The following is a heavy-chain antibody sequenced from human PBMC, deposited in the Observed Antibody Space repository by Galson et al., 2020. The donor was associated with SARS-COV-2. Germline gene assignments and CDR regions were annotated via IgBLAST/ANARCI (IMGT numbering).Heavy chain of an antibody. CDR1: GYKFTTYW. J-gene: IGHJ1*01. CDR2: IYPDDSDT. D-gene: IGHD2-8*02. CDR3: VRRGCTDTDCPTEYFHN. V-gene: IGHV5-51*01. Sequence: GGSLRLSCQASGYKFTTYWIGWVRQMPGKGLEWMGVIYPDDSDTRYSPPFQGQVTISVDKSISTAYLQWSSLKASDTAMYYCVRRGCTDTDCPTEYFHNWGQGTQVTVSS.